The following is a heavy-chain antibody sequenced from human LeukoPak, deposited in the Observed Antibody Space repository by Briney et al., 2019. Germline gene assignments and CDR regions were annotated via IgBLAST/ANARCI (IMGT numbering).Heavy chain of an antibody. D-gene: IGHD5-12*01. CDR3: ARREYSGYDFEY. J-gene: IGHJ4*02. CDR1: GYNFNTYW. Sequence: ESLKISCKGSGYNFNTYWIGWVRQMPGKGLEWMGINFPSDSDTRYSPSFQGQVTISADKSISTAYLQWSSLKASDTAMYYCARREYSGYDFEYWGQGTLVTVSS. CDR2: NFPSDSDT. V-gene: IGHV5-51*01.